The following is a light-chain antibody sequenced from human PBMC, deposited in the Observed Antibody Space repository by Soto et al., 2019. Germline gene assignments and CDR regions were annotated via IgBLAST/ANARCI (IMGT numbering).Light chain of an antibody. CDR3: QQYDSSPPNT. CDR2: GAS. J-gene: IGKJ5*01. V-gene: IGKV3-20*01. CDR1: QSVSSSS. Sequence: EIVLRQSPGTLSLSPGERATLSCRASQSVSSSSLAWYQQKPGQAPRLLIYGASSRATGIPDRFSGSGSGTDFTLTISRLEPEDFAVYYCQQYDSSPPNTFGQGTRLEIK.